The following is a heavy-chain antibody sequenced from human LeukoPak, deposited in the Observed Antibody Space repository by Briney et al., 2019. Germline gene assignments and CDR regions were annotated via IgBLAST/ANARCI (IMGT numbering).Heavy chain of an antibody. CDR2: MNPNSGDT. Sequence: ASVKVSCKASGYSFSSYDISRVRQAAGQGLEWMGWMNPNSGDTGYAQKFQGRVTMTRSTSISTAYMELSSLRSEDTAVYYCARGPYYGYVWGGYRYFDYWGQGTLVTVSS. V-gene: IGHV1-8*01. J-gene: IGHJ4*02. CDR1: GYSFSSYD. D-gene: IGHD3-16*02. CDR3: ARGPYYGYVWGGYRYFDY.